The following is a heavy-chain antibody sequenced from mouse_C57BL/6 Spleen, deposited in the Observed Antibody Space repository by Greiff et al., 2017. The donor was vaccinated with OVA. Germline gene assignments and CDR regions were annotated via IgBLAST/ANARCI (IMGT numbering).Heavy chain of an antibody. CDR1: GFTFSSYA. CDR2: ISDGGSYT. CDR3: ARGGNWDVFDY. V-gene: IGHV5-4*03. D-gene: IGHD4-1*01. Sequence: EVKLVESGGGLVKPGGSLKLSCAASGFTFSSYAMSWVRQTPEKRLEWVATISDGGSYTYYPDNVKGRFTISRDNAKNNLYLQMSHLKSEDTAMYYCARGGNWDVFDYWGQGTTLTVSS. J-gene: IGHJ2*01.